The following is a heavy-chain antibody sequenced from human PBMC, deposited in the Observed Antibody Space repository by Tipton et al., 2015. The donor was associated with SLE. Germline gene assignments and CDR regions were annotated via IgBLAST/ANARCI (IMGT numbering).Heavy chain of an antibody. Sequence: TLSLTCTFSGCSISSSSYYWGWIRHPPGKGLAWIGSIYYSGSTYYNPSLKRRVTISVDTSKNQFSLKLSSVTAADTAVYYCARQPLSTVAGLDYWGQGTLVTVSS. V-gene: IGHV4-39*01. D-gene: IGHD6-19*01. J-gene: IGHJ4*02. CDR3: ARQPLSTVAGLDY. CDR1: GCSISSSSYY. CDR2: IYYSGST.